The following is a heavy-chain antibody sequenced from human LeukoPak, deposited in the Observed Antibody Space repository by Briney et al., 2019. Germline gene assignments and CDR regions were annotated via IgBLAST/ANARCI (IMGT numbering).Heavy chain of an antibody. CDR3: ARWWYYDTGAFDI. D-gene: IGHD3-22*01. CDR1: GFTFSSYS. V-gene: IGHV3-21*01. J-gene: IGHJ3*02. CDR2: ISSSSSYI. Sequence: GGSLRLSCAASGFTFSSYSMNWVRQAPGKGLEWVSSISSSSSYIYYADSVKGRFTISRDNAKNSLYLQMNSLRAEDTAVYYCARWWYYDTGAFDIWGQGTMVTVSS.